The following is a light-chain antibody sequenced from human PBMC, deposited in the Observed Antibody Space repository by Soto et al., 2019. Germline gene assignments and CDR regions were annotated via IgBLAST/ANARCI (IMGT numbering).Light chain of an antibody. V-gene: IGLV2-14*01. J-gene: IGLJ1*01. CDR1: SSEVGGNNY. Sequence: QSALTQPASVSGSPGQSITISCTGSSSEVGGNNYVSWYQHHPGKAPTLAIHRVSKRPSGGSHRHSGSKSGKTACLSISGLQAENEADYYCSSYTSSSTFYVFGTGTNVTVL. CDR3: SSYTSSSTFYV. CDR2: RVS.